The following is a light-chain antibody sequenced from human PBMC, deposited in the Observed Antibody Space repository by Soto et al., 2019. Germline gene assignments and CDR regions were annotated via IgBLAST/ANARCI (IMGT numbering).Light chain of an antibody. V-gene: IGKV3-15*01. Sequence: IVLTQSPGTLSLSPGESATLSCRASQSVSSSYLAWYQQKPGQAPRLLIYGASSRATGIPARFSGSGPGTEFTLTISSLQSEDFAVYYCQQYNNWPPITFGQGTKVDIK. CDR3: QQYNNWPPIT. CDR1: QSVSSSY. J-gene: IGKJ1*01. CDR2: GAS.